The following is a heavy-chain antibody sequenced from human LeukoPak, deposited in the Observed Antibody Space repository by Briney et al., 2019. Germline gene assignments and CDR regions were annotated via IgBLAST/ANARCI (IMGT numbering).Heavy chain of an antibody. CDR2: ISGSGGST. CDR1: GISFSSYA. J-gene: IGHJ4*02. D-gene: IGHD6-13*01. CDR3: AKATRAAAPFDD. Sequence: GGSLRLSCAASGISFSSYAMSWVRQAPGRGLEWVSAISGSGGSTYYADSVEGRFTITRDNSKNTLYLQMNSLRAEDTAVYYCAKATRAAAPFDDWGQGTLVTVSS. V-gene: IGHV3-23*01.